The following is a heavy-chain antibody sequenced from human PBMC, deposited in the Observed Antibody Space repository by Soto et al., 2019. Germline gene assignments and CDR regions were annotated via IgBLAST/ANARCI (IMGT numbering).Heavy chain of an antibody. CDR1: GFTFSSYW. Sequence: GVLRLSCVGSGFTFSSYWMGWVRQTPGKGLEWVATIKADGTEKYYVDSVKGRFTFSRDNAKTSVYLEMNSLGAEDTAVYYCVTAVRGYNANGDLWGQGTTVTVSS. D-gene: IGHD5-12*01. CDR2: IKADGTEK. V-gene: IGHV3-7*03. CDR3: VTAVRGYNANGDL. J-gene: IGHJ6*02.